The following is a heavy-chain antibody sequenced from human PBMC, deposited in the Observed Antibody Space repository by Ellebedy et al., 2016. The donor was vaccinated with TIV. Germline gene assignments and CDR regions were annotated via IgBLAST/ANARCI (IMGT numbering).Heavy chain of an antibody. J-gene: IGHJ4*02. CDR1: GFTFGDYA. CDR2: IRSKAYGGTT. D-gene: IGHD3-10*01. V-gene: IGHV3-49*03. CDR3: TRDLMVRGVIIMSGAR. Sequence: GGSLRLSXTASGFTFGDYAMSWFRQAPGKGLEWVGFIRSKAYGGTTEYAASVKGRFTISRDDSKSIAYLQMNSLKTEDTAVYYCTRDLMVRGVIIMSGARWGQGTLVTVSS.